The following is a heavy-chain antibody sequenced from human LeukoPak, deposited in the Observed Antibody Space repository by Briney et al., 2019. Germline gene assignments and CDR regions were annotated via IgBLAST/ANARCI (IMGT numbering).Heavy chain of an antibody. CDR2: INPNSGIT. CDR1: GFTFTDHY. V-gene: IGHV1-2*02. Sequence: ASVKVSCKASGFTFTDHYIHWVRQAPGGGLEWMGCINPNSGITNYAQNFQGRVTMTRDTSITTAYMELTKLRSDDTAIFYCAVDIVVIPSADNWLDPWGQGTLVTVSS. D-gene: IGHD2-2*01. J-gene: IGHJ5*02. CDR3: AVDIVVIPSADNWLDP.